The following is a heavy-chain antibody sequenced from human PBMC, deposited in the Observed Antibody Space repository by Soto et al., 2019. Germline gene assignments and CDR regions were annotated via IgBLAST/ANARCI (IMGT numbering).Heavy chain of an antibody. Sequence: QVQLVQSGAEVKKPGSSVKVSCKASGGTFSSYAISWVRQAPRQGLEWMGGIIPIFGTANYAQKFQGRVTITADESTSTAYMELSSLRSEDTAVYYCARKHIGGRDYYYYGMDVWGQGTTVTVSS. J-gene: IGHJ6*02. V-gene: IGHV1-69*12. CDR3: ARKHIGGRDYYYYGMDV. CDR1: GGTFSSYA. CDR2: IIPIFGTA. D-gene: IGHD2-15*01.